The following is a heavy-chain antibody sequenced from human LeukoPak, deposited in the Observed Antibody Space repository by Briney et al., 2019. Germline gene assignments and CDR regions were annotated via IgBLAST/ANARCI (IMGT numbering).Heavy chain of an antibody. CDR1: GYTFTSYD. Sequence: ASVKVSCKASGYTFTSYDINWVRQATGQGLEWMGWMNPSSGNTGYAQKFQGRGTMTRNTSISTAYMDLSSLRSEDTAVYYCARGTVDYVWGSYRPNWFDPWGQGTLVTVSS. CDR3: ARGTVDYVWGSYRPNWFDP. D-gene: IGHD3-16*02. J-gene: IGHJ5*02. CDR2: MNPSSGNT. V-gene: IGHV1-8*01.